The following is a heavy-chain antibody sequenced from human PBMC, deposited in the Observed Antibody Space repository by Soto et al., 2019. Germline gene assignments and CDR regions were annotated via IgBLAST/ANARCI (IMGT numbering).Heavy chain of an antibody. CDR3: ATSYGSGSAHFDY. CDR2: IYNTGSA. V-gene: IGHV4-31*03. CDR1: GDSIRSGGYY. Sequence: QVQLQESGPGLVKPSQTLSLTCTVSGDSIRSGGYYWTWIRQHPGKGLEWIGYIYNTGSAYYRPSLKSRLTMSVDTTKNQLSLKLTSMTAADTAVYYCATSYGSGSAHFDYWGQGTLVTVS. D-gene: IGHD3-10*01. J-gene: IGHJ4*02.